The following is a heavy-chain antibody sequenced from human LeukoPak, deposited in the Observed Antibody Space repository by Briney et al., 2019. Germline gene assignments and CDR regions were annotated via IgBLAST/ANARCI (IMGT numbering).Heavy chain of an antibody. J-gene: IGHJ4*02. Sequence: PGGSLRLSCAASGFTFSSYAMSWLRQAPGKGLEWVSSISGSYGTTYYADSVKGRFTISRDNSKNTLYLQMNSLRAEDTAVYYCARDRKGSGLEPTSIPDYWGQGTLVTVSS. CDR1: GFTFSSYA. CDR3: ARDRKGSGLEPTSIPDY. CDR2: ISGSYGTT. V-gene: IGHV3-23*01. D-gene: IGHD1-1*01.